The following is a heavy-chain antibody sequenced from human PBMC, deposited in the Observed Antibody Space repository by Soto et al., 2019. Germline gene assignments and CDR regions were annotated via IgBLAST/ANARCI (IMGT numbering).Heavy chain of an antibody. D-gene: IGHD6-13*01. CDR3: ARGQEWIAAASDAFDI. CDR2: MNPNSGNT. CDR1: GDTFTSYD. V-gene: IGHV1-8*01. J-gene: IGHJ3*02. Sequence: ASVKVSCKASGDTFTSYDINCVRQATGQGLEWMGWMNPNSGNTGYAQKFQGRVTMTRNTSISTAYMELSSLRSEDTAVYYCARGQEWIAAASDAFDIWGQGTMVTVSS.